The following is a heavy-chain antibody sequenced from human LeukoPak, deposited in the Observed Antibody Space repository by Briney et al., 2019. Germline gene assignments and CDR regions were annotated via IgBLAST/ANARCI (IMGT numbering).Heavy chain of an antibody. V-gene: IGHV1-69*04. Sequence: SSVQDSCQASGCTFSSYPISWVRPPPGHVREWMGRIIPILGIANYEQKFQGRVTITADKSPSTAYMGLSSLRLEDTAVYYCARVAAAPFWGQGTLVTVSS. J-gene: IGHJ4*02. CDR2: IIPILGIA. CDR3: ARVAAAPF. CDR1: GCTFSSYP. D-gene: IGHD6-13*01.